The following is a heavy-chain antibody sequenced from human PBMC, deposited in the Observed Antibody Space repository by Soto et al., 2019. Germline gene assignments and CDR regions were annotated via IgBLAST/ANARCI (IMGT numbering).Heavy chain of an antibody. Sequence: GGSLRLSCATSGFTFSSYWMHWVRQAPGKGLVWVARIKSDGSGTIYADSVKGRLTISRDNARNTLYLQMNSLRAEDTAVYFCARGDGDYYDGNGYLGRHWGQGTLVTVSS. D-gene: IGHD3-22*01. V-gene: IGHV3-74*01. CDR2: IKSDGSGT. J-gene: IGHJ4*02. CDR3: ARGDGDYYDGNGYLGRH. CDR1: GFTFSSYW.